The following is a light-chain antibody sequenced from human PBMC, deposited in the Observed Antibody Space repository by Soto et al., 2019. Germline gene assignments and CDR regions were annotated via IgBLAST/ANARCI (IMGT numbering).Light chain of an antibody. Sequence: QLTQHTSLLSASLGARVTITCRASQGISSYLAWSQQKPGKAPKLLIYAASTLQSGVPSRFSGSGSGTEFTLTISSLQPEDFATYYCQQLSTYPITFGQGTRLEIK. CDR2: AAS. CDR3: QQLSTYPIT. J-gene: IGKJ5*01. CDR1: QGISSY. V-gene: IGKV1-9*01.